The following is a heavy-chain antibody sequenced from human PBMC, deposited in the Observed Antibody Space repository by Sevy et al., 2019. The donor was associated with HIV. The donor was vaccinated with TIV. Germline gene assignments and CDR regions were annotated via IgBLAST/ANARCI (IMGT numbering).Heavy chain of an antibody. V-gene: IGHV2-5*02. Sequence: SGPTLVNPTQTLTLTCTFSGFSLSTSGVGVGWIRQPPGKALEWLALIYWDDDKRYSPSLKSRLTITKDTSKNQVVLTMTNMDPVDTATYYYAHDTVAGTAWDAFDIWGQGTMVTVSS. CDR3: AHDTVAGTAWDAFDI. CDR1: GFSLSTSGVG. CDR2: IYWDDDK. J-gene: IGHJ3*02. D-gene: IGHD6-19*01.